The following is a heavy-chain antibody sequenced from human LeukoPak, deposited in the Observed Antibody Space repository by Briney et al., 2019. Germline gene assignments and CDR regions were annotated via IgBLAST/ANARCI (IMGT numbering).Heavy chain of an antibody. J-gene: IGHJ6*02. V-gene: IGHV1-46*01. Sequence: ASVKVSCTASGYTYTSYYMHWGRQAPGPGLEWMGIIKPSGGRTSYAQKFQGRVTMTRDPSTSTVYMELSSLRSEDTAVYYCARDHYDFWSGYYIRYYYYGMDVWGQGTTVTVSS. CDR2: IKPSGGRT. D-gene: IGHD3-3*01. CDR3: ARDHYDFWSGYYIRYYYYGMDV. CDR1: GYTYTSYY.